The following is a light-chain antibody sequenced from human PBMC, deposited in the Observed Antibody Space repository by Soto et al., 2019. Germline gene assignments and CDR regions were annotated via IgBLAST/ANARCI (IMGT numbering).Light chain of an antibody. CDR1: SSDVGYYDY. CDR2: EVT. Sequence: QSALTQPPSASGFPGQSVTISCTGTSSDVGYYDYVSWYQQHPDKAPKLVLYEVTKRPSGVPDRVSASKSGNTASLTVSGLRAEDEADYYCSSYAGSNNFVFGSGTKVTVL. J-gene: IGLJ1*01. V-gene: IGLV2-8*01. CDR3: SSYAGSNNFV.